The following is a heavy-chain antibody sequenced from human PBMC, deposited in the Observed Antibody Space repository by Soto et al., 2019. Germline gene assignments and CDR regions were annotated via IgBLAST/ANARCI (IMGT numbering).Heavy chain of an antibody. D-gene: IGHD2-15*01. CDR1: GFTFSSYA. CDR3: AKGFCSGGICYSLSFYYYMDV. CDR2: ISGSGGST. Sequence: GGSLRLSCAASGFTFSSYAMSWVRQAPGKGLEWVSGISGSGGSTYYADSVKGRFTISRDNSKNTLYLQMSSLRAEDTAVYYCAKGFCSGGICYSLSFYYYMDVWGKGTTVTVSS. J-gene: IGHJ6*03. V-gene: IGHV3-23*01.